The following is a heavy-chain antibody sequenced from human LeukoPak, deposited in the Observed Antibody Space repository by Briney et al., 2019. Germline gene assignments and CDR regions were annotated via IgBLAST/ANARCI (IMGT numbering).Heavy chain of an antibody. CDR2: ISYDGSNK. CDR3: ARGEFGELLYYYGMDV. CDR1: GFTFSSYA. Sequence: GRSLRLSCAASGFTFSSYAMHWVGQAPGKGLEWVAVISYDGSNKYYADSVKGRFTISRDNSKTTLYLQMNSLRAEDTAVYYCARGEFGELLYYYGMDVWGQGTTVTVSS. V-gene: IGHV3-30-3*01. J-gene: IGHJ6*02. D-gene: IGHD3-10*01.